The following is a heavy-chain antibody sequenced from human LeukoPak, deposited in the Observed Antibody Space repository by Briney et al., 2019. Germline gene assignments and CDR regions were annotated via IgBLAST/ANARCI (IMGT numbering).Heavy chain of an antibody. V-gene: IGHV3-21*01. CDR3: ARDPGHDVFDI. J-gene: IGHJ3*02. CDR1: GFTFSSYS. CDR2: ISRSNSYT. Sequence: GGSLRLSCAASGFTFSSYSMNWVRQAPGKGLEWVSSISRSNSYTYYADSVKGRFTISRDNAKNSLYLQMNSLRAEDTAVYYCARDPGHDVFDIWGQGTMVTVSS.